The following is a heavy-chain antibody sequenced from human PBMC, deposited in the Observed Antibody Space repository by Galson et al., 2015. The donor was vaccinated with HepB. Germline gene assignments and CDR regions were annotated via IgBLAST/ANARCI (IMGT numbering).Heavy chain of an antibody. CDR2: IIPIFGTA. CDR1: GGTFSSYA. Sequence: SVKVSCKASGGTFSSYAISWVRQAPGQGLEWMGGIIPIFGTANYAQKFQGRVTITADESTSTAYMELSSLRSEDTAVYYCARGGGYGGNSEGYYGMDVWGQGTTVTVSS. CDR3: ARGGGYGGNSEGYYGMDV. D-gene: IGHD4-23*01. V-gene: IGHV1-69*13. J-gene: IGHJ6*02.